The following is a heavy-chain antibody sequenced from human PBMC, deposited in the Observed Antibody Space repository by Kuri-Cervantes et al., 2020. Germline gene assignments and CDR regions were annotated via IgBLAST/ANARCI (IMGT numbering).Heavy chain of an antibody. D-gene: IGHD6-13*01. CDR2: ISYGGSNK. CDR1: GVTFSSYA. Sequence: GESLKISCAASGVTFSSYAMNWGRQAPGKGLEWVAVISYGGSNKYYADSVKGRFTISRDNSKNTLYLQMNSLIAEDTAAYYCARDVGSWYLSSGGFDYWGQGTLVTVSS. V-gene: IGHV3-30-3*01. CDR3: ARDVGSWYLSSGGFDY. J-gene: IGHJ4*02.